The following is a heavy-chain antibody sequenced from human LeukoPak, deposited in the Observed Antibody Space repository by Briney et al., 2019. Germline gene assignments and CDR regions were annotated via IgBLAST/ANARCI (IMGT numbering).Heavy chain of an antibody. Sequence: ASVKVSCKASGYSFTHYIISWVRQAPGQGLEWMGWISAYNGNTNYAQKLQGRVTMTTDTSTATAYMELRSLRSDDTAVYYCARGGNYFRFDPWGQGTLVTVSS. D-gene: IGHD1-26*01. CDR1: GYSFTHYI. CDR2: ISAYNGNT. V-gene: IGHV1-18*01. CDR3: ARGGNYFRFDP. J-gene: IGHJ5*02.